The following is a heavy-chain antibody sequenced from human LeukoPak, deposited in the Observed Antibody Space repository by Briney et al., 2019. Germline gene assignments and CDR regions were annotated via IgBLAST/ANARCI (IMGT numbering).Heavy chain of an antibody. CDR3: ARDRFGERTFEK. CDR2: ILTNCDT. Sequence: GGALRLSCAGSGFALSRFDILWGRQSPRKGLDGGARILTNCDTDYGACVEGRFTISRENAKSSVYLQMNSLREGDTAVYYCARDRFGERTFEKWGQGTMVTVSS. D-gene: IGHD3-10*01. V-gene: IGHV3-13*01. J-gene: IGHJ3*02. CDR1: GFALSRFD.